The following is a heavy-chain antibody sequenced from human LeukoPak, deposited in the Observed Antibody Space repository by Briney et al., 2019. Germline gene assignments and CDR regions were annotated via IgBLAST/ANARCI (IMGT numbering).Heavy chain of an antibody. J-gene: IGHJ6*03. D-gene: IGHD4-11*01. Sequence: PSETLSLTCTVSGGSVSRYYWSWIRQSAGKGLEWIGYIYYSGSTNYNPSLKSRVTISVDTSKNQFSLKLSSVTAADTAVYYCARWGYSNYYYYYMDVWGKGTTVTISS. V-gene: IGHV4-59*02. CDR1: GGSVSRYY. CDR2: IYYSGST. CDR3: ARWGYSNYYYYYMDV.